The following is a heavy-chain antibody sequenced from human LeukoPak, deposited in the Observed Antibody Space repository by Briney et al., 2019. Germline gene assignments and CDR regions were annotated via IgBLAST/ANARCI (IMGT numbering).Heavy chain of an antibody. D-gene: IGHD1-26*01. CDR3: ANLEGALRFDY. J-gene: IGHJ4*02. CDR2: ISGSGGST. V-gene: IGHV3-23*01. CDR1: GFTFSSYA. Sequence: GGSLRLSCAASGFTFSSYAMSWVRQAPGKGLEWVSAISGSGGSTHYADSVKGRFTISRDNSKNTLYLQMNSLRAEDTAVYYCANLEGALRFDYWGQGTLVTVSS.